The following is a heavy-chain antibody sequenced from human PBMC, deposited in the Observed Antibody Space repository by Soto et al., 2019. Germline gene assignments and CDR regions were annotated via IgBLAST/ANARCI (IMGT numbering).Heavy chain of an antibody. CDR1: GFTFTRYS. CDR3: ASEYEVLTSNGHS. Sequence: EVQLVEAGGGLVKPGGSLRLSCAASGFTFTRYSMNWVRQAPGKGLEWVSSISSTTNNIYYGAAMKGRFTISRDNAKNSLYLDINSLRAEAMDVYSCASEYEVLTSNGHSWGQGTLVTVSS. J-gene: IGHJ4*02. V-gene: IGHV3-21*06. CDR2: ISSTTNNI. D-gene: IGHD1-1*01.